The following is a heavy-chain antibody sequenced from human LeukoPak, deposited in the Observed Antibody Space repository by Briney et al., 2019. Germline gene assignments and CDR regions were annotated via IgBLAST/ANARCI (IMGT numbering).Heavy chain of an antibody. V-gene: IGHV4-34*01. Sequence: SETLSLTCAVYGGSFSGYYWSWIRQPPGKGLEWIGEINHSGSTNYNPSLKSRVTISLDTSKNQFSLKLSSVTAADTAVYYCARSRRGYSYGYVYWGQGTLVTVSS. CDR2: INHSGST. J-gene: IGHJ4*02. D-gene: IGHD5-18*01. CDR1: GGSFSGYY. CDR3: ARSRRGYSYGYVY.